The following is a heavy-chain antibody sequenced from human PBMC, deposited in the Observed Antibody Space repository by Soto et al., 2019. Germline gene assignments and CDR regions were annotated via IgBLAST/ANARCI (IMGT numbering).Heavy chain of an antibody. CDR3: ARHRNDGSVNYYYYGMDV. CDR1: GYSFTSYW. D-gene: IGHD1-1*01. Sequence: EVQLVQSGAEVKKPGESLKISCKGSGYSFTSYWIGWVRQMPGKGLEWMGIIYPGDSDTRYSPSFQGQVTISADKSISTAYLQWSSLKASDTAMYYCARHRNDGSVNYYYYGMDVWGQGTTVTVSS. V-gene: IGHV5-51*01. CDR2: IYPGDSDT. J-gene: IGHJ6*02.